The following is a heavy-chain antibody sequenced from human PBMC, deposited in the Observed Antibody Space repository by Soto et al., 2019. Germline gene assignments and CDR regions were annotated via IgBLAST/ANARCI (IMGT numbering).Heavy chain of an antibody. CDR3: ARDPPPPDY. J-gene: IGHJ4*02. Sequence: QVQLVQSGAEVKKPGASVKVSCKASGYTFASYAISWMRQAPGQGLEWMGWISAYNGNTNYAQKPQGRVTMTTDTSTSTAYRELRSLRSDDTAVYYCARDPPPPDYWGQGTLVTVSS. V-gene: IGHV1-18*01. CDR2: ISAYNGNT. CDR1: GYTFASYA.